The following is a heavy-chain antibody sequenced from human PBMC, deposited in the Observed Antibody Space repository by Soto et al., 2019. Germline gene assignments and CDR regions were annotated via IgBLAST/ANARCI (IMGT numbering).Heavy chain of an antibody. D-gene: IGHD5-18*01. J-gene: IGHJ6*02. CDR1: GGTFSSYA. CDR3: AKGRTTDTAMVTHYGYYYYGMDV. V-gene: IGHV1-69*01. Sequence: QVQLVQSGAEVKKPGSSVKVSCKASGGTFSSYAISWVRQAPGQGLEWMGGIIPIFGTANYAQKFQGRVTITADESTSTAYMELSSLRSEDTAVYYCAKGRTTDTAMVTHYGYYYYGMDVWGQGTTVTVSS. CDR2: IIPIFGTA.